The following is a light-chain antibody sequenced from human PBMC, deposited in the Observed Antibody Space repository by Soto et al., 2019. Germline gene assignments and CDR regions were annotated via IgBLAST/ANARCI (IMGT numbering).Light chain of an antibody. CDR3: QQLKSYPFT. CDR1: QGISSA. Sequence: AIQLTQSPSSLSASVGDRVSITCRASQGISSALAWYQHKPGKPPKILIYDASSLQSGVPSRFSGSDSGTECTLTISSLQPEDFATYYCQQLKSYPFTFGQGTRLEIK. J-gene: IGKJ5*01. V-gene: IGKV1-13*02. CDR2: DAS.